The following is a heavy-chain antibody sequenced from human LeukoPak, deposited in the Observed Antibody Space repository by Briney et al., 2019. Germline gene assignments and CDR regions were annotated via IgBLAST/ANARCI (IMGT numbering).Heavy chain of an antibody. J-gene: IGHJ4*02. CDR3: ARGYSYGSFDY. Sequence: SETLSLTCTVSGGSVSGSYWSWIRQPPGKGLEWIGHIYYSGSTNYNPSLKSRVTISVDTSKNQFSLKLSSVTAADTAVYYCARGYSYGSFDYWGQGTLVTVSS. CDR1: GGSVSGSY. D-gene: IGHD5-18*01. CDR2: IYYSGST. V-gene: IGHV4-59*08.